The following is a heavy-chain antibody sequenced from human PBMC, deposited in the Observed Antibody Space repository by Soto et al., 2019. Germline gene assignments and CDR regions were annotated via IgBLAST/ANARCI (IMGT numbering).Heavy chain of an antibody. CDR2: IYTSGST. V-gene: IGHV4-4*07. Sequence: SETLSLTCTVSGGSISSYYWSWIRQPAGKGLEWIGRIYTSGSTNYNPSLKSRVTMSVDTSKNQFSLKLSSVTAADTAVYYCARDVRYYDSSGYYAWFDPWGQGTLVTVSS. J-gene: IGHJ5*02. CDR1: GGSISSYY. D-gene: IGHD3-22*01. CDR3: ARDVRYYDSSGYYAWFDP.